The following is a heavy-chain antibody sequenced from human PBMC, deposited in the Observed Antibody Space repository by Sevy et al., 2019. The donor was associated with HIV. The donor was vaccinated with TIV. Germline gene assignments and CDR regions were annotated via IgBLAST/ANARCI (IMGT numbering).Heavy chain of an antibody. D-gene: IGHD3-22*01. CDR3: ARGRDYYDSSGWGQYFQH. V-gene: IGHV3-30-3*01. J-gene: IGHJ1*01. CDR1: GFTFSSYA. Sequence: GGSLRLSCAASGFTFSSYAMHWVRQAPGKGLEWVAVISYDGSNKYYADSVKGRFTISRDNSKNTLFLQTNSLRAEDTAVYYCARGRDYYDSSGWGQYFQHWGQGTLVTVSS. CDR2: ISYDGSNK.